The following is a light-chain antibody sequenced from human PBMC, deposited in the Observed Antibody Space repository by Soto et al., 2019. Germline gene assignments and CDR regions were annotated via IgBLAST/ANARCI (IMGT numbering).Light chain of an antibody. CDR2: DVN. Sequence: QSALTQPRSVSGSPGQSVTFSCTGTSGDIGAYNYVSWYQFHPGKAPKMIIYDVNKRPSGVTDRFSGSKSGNTASLTISWLQAEDEADYYCCSYAHTSRVFGGGTKLTVL. J-gene: IGLJ3*02. CDR1: SGDIGAYNY. CDR3: CSYAHTSRV. V-gene: IGLV2-11*01.